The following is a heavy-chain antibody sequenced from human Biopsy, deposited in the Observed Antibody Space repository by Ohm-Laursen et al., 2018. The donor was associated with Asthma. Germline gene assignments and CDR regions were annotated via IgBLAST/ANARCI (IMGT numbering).Heavy chain of an antibody. Sequence: SLRLSCAASGFTFSIYDIHWVRQAPGKGLEWVAVISYDGGNKFYGDSVKGRFTLSKDNSRNTLYLQMNSLRVEDTAIYYCARTHERWTSIQDDALDIWGQGTMVIVSS. CDR2: ISYDGGNK. V-gene: IGHV3-30*03. CDR3: ARTHERWTSIQDDALDI. J-gene: IGHJ3*02. D-gene: IGHD4-23*01. CDR1: GFTFSIYD.